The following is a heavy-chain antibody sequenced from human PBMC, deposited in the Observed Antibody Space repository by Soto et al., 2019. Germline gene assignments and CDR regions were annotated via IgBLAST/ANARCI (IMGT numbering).Heavy chain of an antibody. D-gene: IGHD6-13*01. CDR1: GYTFTSYG. Sequence: SVKASCRASGYTFTSYGISWVRQAPGQGLEWMGWISAYNGNTNYAQKLQGRVTMTTDTSTSTAYMELRSLRSDDTAVCYCARDGGYSSSWYSFDPWGQGTLVTVSS. J-gene: IGHJ5*02. V-gene: IGHV1-18*04. CDR3: ARDGGYSSSWYSFDP. CDR2: ISAYNGNT.